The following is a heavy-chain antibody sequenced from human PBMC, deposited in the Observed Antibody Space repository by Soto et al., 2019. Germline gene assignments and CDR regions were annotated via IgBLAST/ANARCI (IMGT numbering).Heavy chain of an antibody. CDR2: IYHSGST. CDR3: ARVPDR. D-gene: IGHD2-2*01. CDR1: GGSFSSGNYY. V-gene: IGHV4-30-2*01. Sequence: PPETLSLTCTVSGGSFSSGNYYWSWIRQPPGKGLEWIGYIYHSGSTYYNPSLKSRVTISVDRSKNQFSLKLSSVTAADTAVHYCARVPDRWGQGTLVTVSS. J-gene: IGHJ5*02.